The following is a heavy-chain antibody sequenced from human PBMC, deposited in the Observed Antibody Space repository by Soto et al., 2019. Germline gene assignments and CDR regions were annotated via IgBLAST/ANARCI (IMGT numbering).Heavy chain of an antibody. CDR3: ASDPGSDALDC. CDR1: GYTFTSYG. Sequence: QVQLVQSGAEVKKPGASVKVSCKASGYTFTSYGMGWVRQAPGKGLEWMGWISAYNGNTSYAQKRQGRITMTTDTSTSTAYMDLRSLRSYDSAVYYCASDPGSDALDCWGQGTLVTVSS. J-gene: IGHJ4*02. D-gene: IGHD3-10*01. V-gene: IGHV1-18*01. CDR2: ISAYNGNT.